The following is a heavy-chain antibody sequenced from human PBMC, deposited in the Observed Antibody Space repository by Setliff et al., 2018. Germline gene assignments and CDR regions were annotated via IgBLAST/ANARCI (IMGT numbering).Heavy chain of an antibody. CDR2: IYHSGST. Sequence: ASETLSLTCTVSGGSISSGDYYWSWIRQPPGKGLEWIGSIYHSGSTYYNPSLKSRVTISVDTSKNQFSLKLSSVTAADTAVYYCARDSMAGVDYWGQGTLVTVSS. CDR3: ARDSMAGVDY. V-gene: IGHV4-39*07. D-gene: IGHD2-2*01. J-gene: IGHJ4*02. CDR1: GGSISSGDYY.